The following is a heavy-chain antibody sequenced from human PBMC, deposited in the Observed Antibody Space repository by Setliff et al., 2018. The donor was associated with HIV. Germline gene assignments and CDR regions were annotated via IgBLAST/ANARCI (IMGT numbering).Heavy chain of an antibody. CDR1: GYSISNGYY. Sequence: SETLSLTCSVSGYSISNGYYWGWIRQPPGKGLEWVGTIYQTGNTYYSTSLKSRVTVSMDMSRNQFSVKLNSATAADTAVYYCARQAWHYDRDGYFIDYWGQGMLVTVSS. V-gene: IGHV4-38-2*02. J-gene: IGHJ4*02. D-gene: IGHD3-22*01. CDR2: IYQTGNT. CDR3: ARQAWHYDRDGYFIDY.